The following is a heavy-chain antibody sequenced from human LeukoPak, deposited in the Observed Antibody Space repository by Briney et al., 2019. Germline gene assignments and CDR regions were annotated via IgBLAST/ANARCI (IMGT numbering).Heavy chain of an antibody. V-gene: IGHV4-34*01. CDR3: ARDRWYSSSSNFDY. J-gene: IGHJ4*02. CDR2: INHSGST. CDR1: GGSFSGYY. Sequence: SETLSLTCAVYGGSFSGYYWSWIRQPPGKGLEWIGEINHSGSTNYNPSLKSRVTISVDTSKNQFSLKLSSVTAADTAVYYCARDRWYSSSSNFDYWGQGTLVTVSS. D-gene: IGHD6-6*01.